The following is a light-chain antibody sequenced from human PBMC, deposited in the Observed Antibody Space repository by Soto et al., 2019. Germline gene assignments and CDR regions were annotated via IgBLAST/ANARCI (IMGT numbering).Light chain of an antibody. CDR2: WAS. CDR3: QQYYSTISIT. Sequence: DIVMTQSPDSLAVSLGERATINCKSSQSVLYSSNNKNYLAWYQQKPGQPPKLLIYWASTRESGVPDRFSGSGSGTDFTLTISSLQAEDVAVYYCQQYYSTISITFGQGTKVDIK. V-gene: IGKV4-1*01. CDR1: QSVLYSSNNKNY. J-gene: IGKJ1*01.